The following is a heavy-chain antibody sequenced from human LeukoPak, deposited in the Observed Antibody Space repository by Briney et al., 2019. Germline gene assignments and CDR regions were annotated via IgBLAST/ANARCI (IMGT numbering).Heavy chain of an antibody. Sequence: SETLSLTCTVSGGSISSYYWSWIRQPAGKGLEWIGRIYTSGSTNYNPSLKSRVTMSVDTSKNQFSLKLSSVTVADTAVYYCARDRYYYDSSGYYSTLFDYWGQGTLVTVSS. J-gene: IGHJ4*02. V-gene: IGHV4-4*07. CDR3: ARDRYYYDSSGYYSTLFDY. CDR2: IYTSGST. D-gene: IGHD3-22*01. CDR1: GGSISSYY.